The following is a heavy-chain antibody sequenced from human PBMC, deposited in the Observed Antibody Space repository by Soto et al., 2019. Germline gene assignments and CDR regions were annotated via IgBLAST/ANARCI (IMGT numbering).Heavy chain of an antibody. Sequence: GESLKISCKGSGYSFTSYWIGWVRQMPGKGLEWVGIIYPGDSDTRYSPSFQGQVTISADKSISTAYLQWSSLKASDTAMYYCARHPPTYYYDSSGYYNGRYYYGMDVWGQGTTVTVSS. D-gene: IGHD3-22*01. CDR3: ARHPPTYYYDSSGYYNGRYYYGMDV. V-gene: IGHV5-51*01. CDR1: GYSFTSYW. J-gene: IGHJ6*02. CDR2: IYPGDSDT.